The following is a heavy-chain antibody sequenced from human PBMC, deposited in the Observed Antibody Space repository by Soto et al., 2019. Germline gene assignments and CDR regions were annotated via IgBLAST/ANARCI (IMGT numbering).Heavy chain of an antibody. D-gene: IGHD6-13*01. V-gene: IGHV1-18*01. CDR3: AREPGIELGFGVS. Sequence: AAVKVSCNASGYTFTSYGIIWVRQAPGQGLEWMGWISAYNGNTNYAQKLQGRVTMTTDTSTSTANMELRSLRSDDTAVYYCAREPGIELGFGVSWGQGTLVTVSS. CDR1: GYTFTSYG. CDR2: ISAYNGNT. J-gene: IGHJ4*02.